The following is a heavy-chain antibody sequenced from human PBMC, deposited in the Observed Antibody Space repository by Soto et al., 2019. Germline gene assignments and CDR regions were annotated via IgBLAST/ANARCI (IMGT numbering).Heavy chain of an antibody. CDR3: ARDFAYFDS. J-gene: IGHJ4*02. D-gene: IGHD3-3*01. CDR1: GGSFKSGSYS. Sequence: SETLSLTCTVSGGSFKSGSYSWSWIRQPPGKGLEWIGYVHHTGRTSYNPSLKSRVSISMDTSKNQFSLNLDSVTAADTAVYFCARDFAYFDSWGQGTLVTVSS. CDR2: VHHTGRT. V-gene: IGHV4-61*01.